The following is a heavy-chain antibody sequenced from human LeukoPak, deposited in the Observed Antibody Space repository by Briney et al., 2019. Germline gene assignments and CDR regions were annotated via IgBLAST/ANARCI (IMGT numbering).Heavy chain of an antibody. V-gene: IGHV3-74*01. D-gene: IGHD1-26*01. CDR1: GFTFSSNA. CDR2: LNDDGSRT. Sequence: GGSLRLSCAASGFTFSSNAMSWGRQSPGRGLVWVSRLNDDGSRTTYADSVKGRFTISRDNAKNTLYLQMNSLRAEDTAVYYCARALGSPLDFWGQGTLVTVSS. CDR3: ARALGSPLDF. J-gene: IGHJ4*02.